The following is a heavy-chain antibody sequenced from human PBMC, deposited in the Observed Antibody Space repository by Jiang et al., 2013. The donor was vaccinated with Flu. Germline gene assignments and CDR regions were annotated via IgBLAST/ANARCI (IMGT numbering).Heavy chain of an antibody. CDR1: GYSSTSYG. Sequence: KASGYSSTSYGVIWVRQAPGQGLEWMGYIGAYNGHTTYAQKLQGRVTLTIDTSTSTAYMELRSLTSDDTAMYYCASGISYSLDYWGQGTLVTVSS. J-gene: IGHJ4*02. CDR2: IGAYNGHT. CDR3: ASGISYSLDY. V-gene: IGHV1-18*01. D-gene: IGHD5-18*01.